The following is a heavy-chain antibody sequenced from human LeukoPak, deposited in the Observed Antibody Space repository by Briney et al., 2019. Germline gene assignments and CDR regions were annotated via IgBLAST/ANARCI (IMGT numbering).Heavy chain of an antibody. J-gene: IGHJ6*02. CDR2: IYSGGST. CDR3: AKDIAAAGYYYYYGMDV. V-gene: IGHV3-66*01. Sequence: PGGSLRLSCVASGFTVSTDYMSWVRQAPGKGLEWVSLIYSGGSTYYADSVKGRFTISRDNSKNTLYLQMNSLRAEDTAVYYCAKDIAAAGYYYYYGMDVWGQGTTATVSS. D-gene: IGHD6-13*01. CDR1: GFTVSTDY.